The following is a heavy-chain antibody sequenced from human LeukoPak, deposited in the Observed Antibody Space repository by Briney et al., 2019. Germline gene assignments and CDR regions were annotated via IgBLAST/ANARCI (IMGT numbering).Heavy chain of an antibody. J-gene: IGHJ5*02. Sequence: ASQTLSLTCTVSGGSISSGDYYWSWIRQPPGKGLEWIGYIYYSGSTYYNPSLKSRVTISVDASKNQFSLKMTSVTAADTAVYYCARDNIPVAGTGLSWFDPWGQGTLVTVSS. V-gene: IGHV4-30-4*01. CDR2: IYYSGST. CDR1: GGSISSGDYY. D-gene: IGHD6-13*01. CDR3: ARDNIPVAGTGLSWFDP.